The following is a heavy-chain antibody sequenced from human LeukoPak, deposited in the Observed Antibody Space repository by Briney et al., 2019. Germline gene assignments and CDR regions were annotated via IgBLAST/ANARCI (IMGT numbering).Heavy chain of an antibody. J-gene: IGHJ4*02. CDR1: GFTFSSYA. CDR2: ISGSDDNT. Sequence: PGGSLRLSCAASGFTFSSYAMNWVRQAPGKGLEWVSAISGSDDNTYYADSVKGRFTISRDNSKNILSMQMNSLRAEDTAVYYCAKVGITGTPPGRVDYWGQGTLVTVSS. CDR3: AKVGITGTPPGRVDY. V-gene: IGHV3-23*01. D-gene: IGHD1-20*01.